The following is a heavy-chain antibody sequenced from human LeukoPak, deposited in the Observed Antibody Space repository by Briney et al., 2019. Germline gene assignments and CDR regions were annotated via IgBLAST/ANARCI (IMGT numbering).Heavy chain of an antibody. D-gene: IGHD6-19*01. J-gene: IGHJ5*02. CDR2: ISSSSSYI. CDR3: ARALAVALNWFDP. V-gene: IGHV3-21*01. Sequence: GGSLRLSCAASGFTFSSYSMNWVRQAPGKGLEWVSSISSSSSYIYYADSVKGRFTISRDNAKNSLYLQMNSLRAEDTAVYYCARALAVALNWFDPWGQGTLVTVSS. CDR1: GFTFSSYS.